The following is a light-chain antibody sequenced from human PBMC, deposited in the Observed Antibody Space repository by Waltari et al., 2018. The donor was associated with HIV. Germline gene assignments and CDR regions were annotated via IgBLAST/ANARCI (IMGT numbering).Light chain of an antibody. CDR1: SSNIGRNS. Sequence: QSVLTQPTSASGTPGQRVTISCSGRSSNIGRNSVSWFQQVPGTAPKLLVYTDDQLPSGVPDRFSDSKAGPSGSLAISGLQSDDGAEYYCATWDDSLDGWLFGGGTKLTVL. CDR2: TDD. V-gene: IGLV1-44*01. CDR3: ATWDDSLDGWL. J-gene: IGLJ3*02.